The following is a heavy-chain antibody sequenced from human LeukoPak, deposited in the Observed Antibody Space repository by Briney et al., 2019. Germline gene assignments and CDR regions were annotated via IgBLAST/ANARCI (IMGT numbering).Heavy chain of an antibody. D-gene: IGHD6-19*01. Sequence: SETPSLTCTVSGGSVSSSSYYWGWIGQPPGKGLEWIGSIYYSGSTYYNPSLKSRVTISVDTSKNQFSLKLSSVTAADTAVYYCARGRSGWGAYYFDYWGQGTLVTVSS. CDR2: IYYSGST. J-gene: IGHJ4*02. CDR3: ARGRSGWGAYYFDY. CDR1: GGSVSSSSYY. V-gene: IGHV4-39*01.